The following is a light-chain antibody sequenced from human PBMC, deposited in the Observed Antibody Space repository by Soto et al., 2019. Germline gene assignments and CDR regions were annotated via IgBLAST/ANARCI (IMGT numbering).Light chain of an antibody. CDR3: SSYTGSSTVV. V-gene: IGLV2-14*03. CDR2: EVI. CDR1: SSDIGGYNY. J-gene: IGLJ2*01. Sequence: QSALTQPASVSGSPGQSITISCTGTSSDIGGYNYVSWYQQHPGKAPKLMIYEVINRPSGVSNRFSGSKSGNTASLTISGLQAEDEADYYCSSYTGSSTVVFGGGTKLPV.